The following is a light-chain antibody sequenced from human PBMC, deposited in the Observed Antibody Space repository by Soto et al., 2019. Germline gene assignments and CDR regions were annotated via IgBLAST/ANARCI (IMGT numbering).Light chain of an antibody. J-gene: IGKJ4*01. CDR1: QSISSY. CDR2: AAS. V-gene: IGKV1-39*01. Sequence: DIQMTQSPSSLSASVGDRVTITCRASQSISSYLNWYQQKPGKAPKLLIYAASSLQSGVPSRFSGSGSGTDFTLNISSLQPADFATYHCQQSHSTPRTFGGGTKVEIK. CDR3: QQSHSTPRT.